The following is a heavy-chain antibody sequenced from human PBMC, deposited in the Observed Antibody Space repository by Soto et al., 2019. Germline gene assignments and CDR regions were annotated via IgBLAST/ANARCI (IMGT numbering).Heavy chain of an antibody. CDR2: TYYSGST. Sequence: QVQLQESGPGLVKPSQTLSLTCTVSGGSISSGGYYWSWIRQHPGKGLEWIGYTYYSGSTYYNPSLKSRLTISVDTSKNQFSLKLSSVTAADTAVYYCARGTIVATTYGGYFDYWGQGTLVTVSS. CDR1: GGSISSGGYY. D-gene: IGHD5-12*01. CDR3: ARGTIVATTYGGYFDY. V-gene: IGHV4-31*03. J-gene: IGHJ4*02.